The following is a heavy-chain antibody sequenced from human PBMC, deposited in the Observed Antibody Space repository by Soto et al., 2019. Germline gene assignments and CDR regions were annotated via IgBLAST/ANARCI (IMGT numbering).Heavy chain of an antibody. CDR1: GFTFSDYY. V-gene: IGHV3-11*04. J-gene: IGHJ4*02. CDR3: ARDQEDSGLDY. Sequence: GGSLRLSCAASGFTFSDYYMSWIRQAPGKGLEWVSYISSSGSTIYYADSVKGRFTISRDNSKNTLYLQMNSLRAEDTAVYYCARDQEDSGLDYWGQGTLVTVSS. CDR2: ISSSGSTI.